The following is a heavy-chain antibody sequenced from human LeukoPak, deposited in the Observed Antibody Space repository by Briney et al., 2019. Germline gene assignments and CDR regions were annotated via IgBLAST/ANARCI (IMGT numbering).Heavy chain of an antibody. CDR2: ISGSGGST. J-gene: IGHJ4*02. CDR3: AISNHYGDLQTSSY. V-gene: IGHV3-23*01. D-gene: IGHD4-17*01. CDR1: GFTFSSYA. Sequence: SGGSLRLSCAASGFTFSSYAMSWVRQAPGKGLEWVSAISGSGGSTYYADSVKGRFTISRDNSKNTLYLQMNSLRAEDTAVYYCAISNHYGDLQTSSYWGQGTLVTVSS.